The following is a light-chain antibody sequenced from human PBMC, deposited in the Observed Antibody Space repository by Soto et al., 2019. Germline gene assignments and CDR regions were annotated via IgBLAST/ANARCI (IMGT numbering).Light chain of an antibody. CDR2: KVS. J-gene: IGKJ4*01. V-gene: IGKV2-30*01. Sequence: VVMTQSPISLPVTLGQPASISGRSSQSLVYSDGNTYLSWFQQRPVQSPRRVIYKVSNRDSGVPDRFRGSGSVTDFTLKISRVEAEDVGVYYCMQGAHWPLTFGGGTKVEIK. CDR3: MQGAHWPLT. CDR1: QSLVYSDGNTY.